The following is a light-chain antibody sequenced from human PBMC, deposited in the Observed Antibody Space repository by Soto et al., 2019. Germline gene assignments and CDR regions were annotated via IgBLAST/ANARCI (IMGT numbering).Light chain of an antibody. CDR2: GAS. CDR3: QHYNSYSEA. CDR1: QSVRSN. V-gene: IGKV3-15*01. J-gene: IGKJ1*01. Sequence: EVVMTQSPATLSVSPGERVTLSCRASQSVRSNLAWYQQKPGQSPRLLIYGASTRATGIPARFSGSGSGTEFTLTISSLQSEDFAVYYCQHYNSYSEAFGQGTKVELK.